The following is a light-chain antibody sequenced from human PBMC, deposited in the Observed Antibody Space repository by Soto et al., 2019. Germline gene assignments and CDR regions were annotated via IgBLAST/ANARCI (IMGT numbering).Light chain of an antibody. CDR1: SSDIGAYNY. CDR2: EVS. J-gene: IGLJ2*01. V-gene: IGLV2-14*01. CDR3: SSYTSTSTIL. Sequence: QSALTQPASVSGSPGQSITISCTGTSSDIGAYNYVSWYQHHPGKAPKFMMYEVSYRPSGVSDRFSGSKSGNTASLTISGLQAEDEADYYCSSYTSTSTILFGGGTKL.